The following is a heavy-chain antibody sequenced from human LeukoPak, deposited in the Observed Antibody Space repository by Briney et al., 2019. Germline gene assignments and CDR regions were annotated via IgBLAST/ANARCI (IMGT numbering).Heavy chain of an antibody. CDR3: ARDLDIVVVAAPNWFDP. J-gene: IGHJ5*02. Sequence: GASVKVSCKASGYTFTGYYMHWVRQASGQGLEWMGWINPNSGGTNYAQKFQGRVTMTRDTSISTAYMELSRLRSDDTAVYYCARDLDIVVVAAPNWFDPWGQGTLVTVSS. D-gene: IGHD2-2*03. CDR1: GYTFTGYY. CDR2: INPNSGGT. V-gene: IGHV1-2*02.